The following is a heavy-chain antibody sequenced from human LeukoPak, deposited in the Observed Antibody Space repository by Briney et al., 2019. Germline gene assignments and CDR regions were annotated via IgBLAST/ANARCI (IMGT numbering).Heavy chain of an antibody. D-gene: IGHD6-13*01. J-gene: IGHJ4*02. CDR1: GYTFISYD. CDR2: ISAYNGNT. Sequence: ASVKVSCKASGYTFISYDINWVRQATGQGLEWMGWISAYNGNTNYAQKLQGRVTMTTDTSTSTAYMELRSLRSDDTAVYYCARDPGPYSSSWYYFDYWGQGTLVTVSS. V-gene: IGHV1-18*01. CDR3: ARDPGPYSSSWYYFDY.